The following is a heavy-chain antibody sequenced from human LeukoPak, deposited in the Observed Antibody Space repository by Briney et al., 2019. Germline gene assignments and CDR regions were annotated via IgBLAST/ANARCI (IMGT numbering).Heavy chain of an antibody. J-gene: IGHJ6*04. Sequence: SETLSLTCAVYGGSFSGYYWSWIRQPPGKGLEWIGEINHSGSTNCNPSLKSRVTISVDTSKNQFSLKLSSVTAADTAVYYCARERRYYYGSGKRYGMDVWGKGTTVTVSS. CDR1: GGSFSGYY. CDR3: ARERRYYYGSGKRYGMDV. CDR2: INHSGST. D-gene: IGHD3-10*01. V-gene: IGHV4-34*01.